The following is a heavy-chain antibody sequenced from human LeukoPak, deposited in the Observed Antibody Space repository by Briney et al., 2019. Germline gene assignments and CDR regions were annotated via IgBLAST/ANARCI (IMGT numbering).Heavy chain of an antibody. Sequence: SETLSLTCAVYGGSFSGYYWSWIRQPPGKGLEWIGEINHSGSAYYNPSLKSRVTISVDTSKNQFSLKLSSVTAADTAVYYRARDKLHCSGGSCYSDYSYYYMDVWGKGTTVAVSS. V-gene: IGHV4-34*01. D-gene: IGHD2-15*01. J-gene: IGHJ6*03. CDR3: ARDKLHCSGGSCYSDYSYYYMDV. CDR1: GGSFSGYY. CDR2: INHSGSA.